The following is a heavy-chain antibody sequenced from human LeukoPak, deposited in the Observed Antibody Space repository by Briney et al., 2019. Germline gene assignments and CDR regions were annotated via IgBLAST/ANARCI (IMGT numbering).Heavy chain of an antibody. CDR3: ARRSAGSGSGAFDI. CDR1: GYSISSGYY. J-gene: IGHJ3*02. D-gene: IGHD3-10*01. V-gene: IGHV4-38-2*02. CDR2: IYYSGST. Sequence: PSETLSLTCTVSGYSISSGYYWGWIRQPPGKGLEWIGSIYYSGSTYYNPSLKSRVTISVDTSKNQFSLKLSSVTAADTAVYYCARRSAGSGSGAFDIWGQGTMVTVSS.